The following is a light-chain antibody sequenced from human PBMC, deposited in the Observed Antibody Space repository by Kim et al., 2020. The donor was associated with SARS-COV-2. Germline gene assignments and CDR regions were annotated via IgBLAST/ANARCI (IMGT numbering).Light chain of an antibody. J-gene: IGLJ3*02. CDR3: SAWDSSLNVWV. V-gene: IGLV10-54*04. CDR2: RNN. CDR1: NNNVGNQG. Sequence: QTATPTCTGNNNNVGNQGAAWLQQHQGHPPKLLSYRNNNRPSGISERFSASRSGDTASLTITGLQPEDETDYYCSAWDSSLNVWVFGGGTKLTVL.